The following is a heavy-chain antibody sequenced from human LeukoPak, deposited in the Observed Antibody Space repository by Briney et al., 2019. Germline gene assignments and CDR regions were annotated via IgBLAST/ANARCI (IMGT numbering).Heavy chain of an antibody. Sequence: PSETLSLTCTVSGDSISRGYYWVWIRQPPGKGPEWIGYIHSSENTYYNPSLQNRLIISRDTTEDPLSLTLTSVTAADTAVYFCASGYGSGWLDSWGQGTQVTVSS. V-gene: IGHV4-31*03. J-gene: IGHJ5*01. CDR3: ASGYGSGWLDS. CDR2: IHSSENT. D-gene: IGHD3-22*01. CDR1: GDSISRGYY.